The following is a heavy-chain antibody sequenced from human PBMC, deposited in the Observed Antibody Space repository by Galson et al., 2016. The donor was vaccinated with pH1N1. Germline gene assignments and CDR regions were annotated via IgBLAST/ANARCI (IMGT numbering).Heavy chain of an antibody. J-gene: IGHJ4*02. Sequence: SLRLSCAGSGLSFSSYGMHWVRQAPGKGLEWLALIWYDGTKQNYGDSVKGRVTISRDNSKNTLYLQLNSLRVEDTAVYFCARGYDFSNGYSLYFDNWGQGTLVTVSS. CDR3: ARGYDFSNGYSLYFDN. CDR1: GLSFSSYG. V-gene: IGHV3-33*01. CDR2: IWYDGTKQ. D-gene: IGHD3-3*01.